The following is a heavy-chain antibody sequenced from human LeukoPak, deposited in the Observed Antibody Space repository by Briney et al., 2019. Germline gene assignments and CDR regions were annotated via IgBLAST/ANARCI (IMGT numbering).Heavy chain of an antibody. CDR2: IYPGDSDT. CDR1: GYTFTSYW. CDR3: ARQRDGYSFDY. V-gene: IGHV5-51*01. J-gene: IGHJ4*02. Sequence: GESLKISCKASGYTFTSYWIAWVRQMPGKGLEWMGIIYPGDSDTRYSPSFQGQVTISADKSSNTASLQWSSLRASDTAMYYCARQRDGYSFDYWGQGTLVTVSS. D-gene: IGHD5-24*01.